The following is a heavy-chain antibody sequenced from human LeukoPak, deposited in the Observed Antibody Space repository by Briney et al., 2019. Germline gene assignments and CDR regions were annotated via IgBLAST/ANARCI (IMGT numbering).Heavy chain of an antibody. D-gene: IGHD3-10*01. CDR3: ARDYAGSPDY. Sequence: GGSLRLSCTDSGFTFSTYWIKWVRQSPGKGLVWVALINGDGSTTTHADSVKGRFTISRDNAKNTAYLQMNSLRDEDTAVYFCARDYAGSPDYWGQGTLVTVSA. CDR1: GFTFSTYW. CDR2: INGDGSTT. V-gene: IGHV3-74*03. J-gene: IGHJ4*02.